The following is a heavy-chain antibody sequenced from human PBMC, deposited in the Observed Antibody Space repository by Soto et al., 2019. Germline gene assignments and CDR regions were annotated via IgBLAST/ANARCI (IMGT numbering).Heavy chain of an antibody. CDR3: AQGKISTTGLNY. V-gene: IGHV3-23*01. CDR1: GFTFSSYA. J-gene: IGHJ4*02. Sequence: GGSLRLSCAASGFTFSSYAMSWVRQAPGTGLEWVSTISNSGGSTYHADSVKGRFTISRDDSEKTLYLQMNSLRVEDAAIYFCAQGKISTTGLNYWGQGTLVTVSS. D-gene: IGHD1-1*01. CDR2: ISNSGGST.